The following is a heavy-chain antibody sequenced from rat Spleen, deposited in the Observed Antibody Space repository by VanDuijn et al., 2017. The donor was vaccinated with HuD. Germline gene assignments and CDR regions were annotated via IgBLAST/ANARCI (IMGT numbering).Heavy chain of an antibody. Sequence: EVQLQESGPGLVKPSQSLSLTCSVTGYSITSIYRWNWIRKFPGNKLEWMGYINSAGSTNYNPSLKSRISITRDTSRNQFFLQVNSVTTEDTATYYCGRDNNYKAYWGQGVMVTVSS. CDR2: INSAGST. D-gene: IGHD1-10*01. CDR1: GYSITSIYR. J-gene: IGHJ2*01. CDR3: GRDNNYKAY. V-gene: IGHV3-3*01.